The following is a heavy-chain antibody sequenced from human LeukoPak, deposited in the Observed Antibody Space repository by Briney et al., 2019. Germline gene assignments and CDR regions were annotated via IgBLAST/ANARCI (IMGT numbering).Heavy chain of an antibody. CDR3: VRGGLTYVARDGFDY. D-gene: IGHD3-9*01. Sequence: NPPETLSLTCAVSGGSLRGYYWSWIRQPAGQGLEWIGRIYTSGSTNSNPSPKRRVTMSVDTSKNQFSLQLSSVPAADTAVYYCVRGGLTYVARDGFDYWGQGTLVTVSS. V-gene: IGHV4-4*07. CDR1: GGSLRGYY. J-gene: IGHJ4*02. CDR2: IYTSGST.